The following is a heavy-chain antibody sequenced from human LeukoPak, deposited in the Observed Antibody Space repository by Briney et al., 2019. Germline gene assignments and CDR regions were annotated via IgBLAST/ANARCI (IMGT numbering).Heavy chain of an antibody. CDR2: IIPIFGTA. J-gene: IGHJ6*03. Sequence: ASVKVSCKASGGTFSSYAISWVRQAPGQGLEWMGGIIPIFGTANYAQKFQGRVTITADESTSTAYMELSSLRSEDTAVYYCARDPVIVGAKLSYDYYYMDVWGKGTTVTVSS. V-gene: IGHV1-69*13. D-gene: IGHD1-26*01. CDR1: GGTFSSYA. CDR3: ARDPVIVGAKLSYDYYYMDV.